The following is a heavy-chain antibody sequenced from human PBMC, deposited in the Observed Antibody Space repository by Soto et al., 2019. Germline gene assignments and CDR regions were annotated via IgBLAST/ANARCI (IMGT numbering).Heavy chain of an antibody. V-gene: IGHV3-23*01. CDR1: GFTFSSYA. J-gene: IGHJ6*02. CDR2: ISGSGGST. D-gene: IGHD3-10*01. CDR3: AKCAYGSGSYYLSSPAYGMDV. Sequence: VGSLRLSCAASGFTFSSYAMSWVRQAPGKGLEWVSAISGSGGSTYYADSVKGRFTISRDNSKNTLYLQMNSLRAEDTAVYYCAKCAYGSGSYYLSSPAYGMDVWGQGTTVTVSS.